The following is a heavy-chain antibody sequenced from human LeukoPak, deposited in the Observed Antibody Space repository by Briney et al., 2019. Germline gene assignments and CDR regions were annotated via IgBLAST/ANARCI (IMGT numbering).Heavy chain of an antibody. CDR2: ISGSGGST. J-gene: IGHJ3*02. CDR3: AKDPLWFGALRRDDAFDI. V-gene: IGHV3-23*01. CDR1: GFTFSSYW. Sequence: GGSLRLSCAASGFTFSSYWMNWARQAPGKGLEWVSAISGSGGSTYYADSVKGRFTISRDNSKNTLYLQMNSLRAEDTAVYYCAKDPLWFGALRRDDAFDIWGQGTMVTVSS. D-gene: IGHD3-10*01.